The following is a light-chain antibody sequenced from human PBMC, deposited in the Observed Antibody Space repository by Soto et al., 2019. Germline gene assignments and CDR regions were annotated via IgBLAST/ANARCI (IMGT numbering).Light chain of an antibody. CDR1: QDINSW. CDR3: QQSKSSPLT. V-gene: IGKV1-12*01. J-gene: IGKJ4*01. Sequence: DIQMTQSPSSVSASVGDRVTITCRASQDINSWLTWYQQKPGKAPKVLIYIASRLQPGVPSRFSGRGSGTDFSLPISNRQPEDFATYFCQQSKSSPLTFGGGTKVEIK. CDR2: IAS.